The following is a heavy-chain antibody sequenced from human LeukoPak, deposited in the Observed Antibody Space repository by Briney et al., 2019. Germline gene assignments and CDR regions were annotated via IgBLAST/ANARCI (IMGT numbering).Heavy chain of an antibody. CDR2: ISAGGVTT. V-gene: IGHV3-23*01. CDR3: AKGIGGAVFGVGAV. J-gene: IGHJ4*02. CDR1: GFTFSTFA. Sequence: GGSLRLSCAASGFTFSTFAMNWLREAPGKGLEWVSGISAGGVTTYYAESVKGRFTISRDNSKNTLSLQMNTLTAEDTAVYYCAKGIGGAVFGVGAVWGQGALVIVSS. D-gene: IGHD3-3*01.